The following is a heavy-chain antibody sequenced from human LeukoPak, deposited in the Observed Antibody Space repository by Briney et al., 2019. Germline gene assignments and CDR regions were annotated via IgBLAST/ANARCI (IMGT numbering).Heavy chain of an antibody. V-gene: IGHV4-38-2*02. CDR2: IYHSGST. CDR1: GYSISSGYY. J-gene: IGHJ3*02. CDR3: ATNIVVVPADHDAFDI. D-gene: IGHD2-2*01. Sequence: SETLSLTCTVSGYSISSGYYWGWIRQPPGKGLEWIGSIYHSGSTYYNPSLKSRVTISVDTSKNQFSLKLSSVTAADTAVYYCATNIVVVPADHDAFDIWGQGTMVTVSS.